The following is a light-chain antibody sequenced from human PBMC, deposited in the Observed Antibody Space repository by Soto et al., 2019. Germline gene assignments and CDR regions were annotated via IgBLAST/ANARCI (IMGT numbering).Light chain of an antibody. CDR1: QHINKD. J-gene: IGKJ1*01. CDR3: QQSDSLPWT. CDR2: DAS. V-gene: IGKV1-33*01. Sequence: DIQMTQSPSSLSASVGDRVTITCQASQHINKDLNWYQQKPGKAPKLLIYDASKLETGVPSRFSGSGSGTDFTFTISSLQPEDIATYFCQQSDSLPWTFDQGTKAEIK.